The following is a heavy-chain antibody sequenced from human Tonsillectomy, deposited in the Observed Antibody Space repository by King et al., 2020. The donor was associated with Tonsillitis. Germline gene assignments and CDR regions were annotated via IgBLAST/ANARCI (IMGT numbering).Heavy chain of an antibody. CDR1: GFTFSSYA. D-gene: IGHD3-22*01. J-gene: IGHJ3*01. V-gene: IGHV3-48*01. Sequence: VQLVESGGGLVQPGGSLRRSCTASGFTFSSYAMNWVRQAPGKGLDWLSFISTSSAIIYYADSLKGRFTVSRDNAENSLDLQMNSLRAEDTALYYCARDPGYYDSSGATDAFDLWGQGTMVTVSS. CDR3: ARDPGYYDSSGATDAFDL. CDR2: ISTSSAII.